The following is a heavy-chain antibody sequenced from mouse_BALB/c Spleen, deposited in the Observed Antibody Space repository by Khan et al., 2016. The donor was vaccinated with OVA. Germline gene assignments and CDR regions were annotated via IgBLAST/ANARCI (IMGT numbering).Heavy chain of an antibody. CDR1: GFSLTGYG. CDR3: SREQRLGGFDY. D-gene: IGHD3-3*01. V-gene: IGHV2-6-7*01. J-gene: IGHJ3*01. Sequence: VQLKESGPGLVAPSQNLSITCTVSGFSLTGYGVNWVRQPPGKGLEWLGMIWGDGSTDYTSALKSRLSISKDNFKSQVFLKMNSLQTDDTARYYWSREQRLGGFDYWGQGTLVTVSA. CDR2: IWGDGST.